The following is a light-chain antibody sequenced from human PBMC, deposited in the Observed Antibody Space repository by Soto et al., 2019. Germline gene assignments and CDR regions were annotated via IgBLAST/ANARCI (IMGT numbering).Light chain of an antibody. CDR1: QSVSTN. V-gene: IGKV3-15*01. CDR2: GAS. J-gene: IGKJ1*01. CDR3: QHDNNWLSWT. Sequence: EIVMTQSPATLSVSPGERATLSCRASQSVSTNLAWYQQKPGQAPRLLIYGASTRATGIPARFSGSGSETDLTLTISRPQSENFAVYRRQHDNNWLSWTFGQGTEVEIK.